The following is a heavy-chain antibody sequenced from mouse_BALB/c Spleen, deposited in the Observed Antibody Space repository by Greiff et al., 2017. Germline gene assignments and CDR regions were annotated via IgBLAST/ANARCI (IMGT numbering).Heavy chain of an antibody. V-gene: IGHV1-4*01. Sequence: VQLVESGAELARPGASVKMSCKASGYTFTSYTMHWVKQRPGQGLEWIGYINPSSGYTNYNQKFKDKATLTADKSSSTAYMQLSSLTSEDSAVYYWARGGNGGGGYAMDYWGQGTSVTVSS. D-gene: IGHD2-1*01. CDR2: INPSSGYT. CDR1: GYTFTSYT. J-gene: IGHJ4*01. CDR3: ARGGNGGGGYAMDY.